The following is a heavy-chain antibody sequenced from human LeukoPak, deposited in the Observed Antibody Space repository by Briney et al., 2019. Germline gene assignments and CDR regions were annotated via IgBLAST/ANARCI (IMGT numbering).Heavy chain of an antibody. J-gene: IGHJ5*02. CDR3: ARSATRQLGPNWFDP. D-gene: IGHD6-25*01. CDR2: INPNSGGT. V-gene: IGHV1-2*02. Sequence: ASVKVSCKTTGGRFKSYGFSWVRQAPGQGLEWMGWINPNSGGTNYAQKFQGRVTMTRDTSISTAYMELSRLRSDDTAVYYCARSATRQLGPNWFDPWGQGTLVTVSS. CDR1: GGRFKSYG.